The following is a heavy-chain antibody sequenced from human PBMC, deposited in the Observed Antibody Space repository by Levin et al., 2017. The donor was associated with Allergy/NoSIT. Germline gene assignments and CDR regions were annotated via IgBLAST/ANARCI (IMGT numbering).Heavy chain of an antibody. Sequence: SETLSLTCTVSGGSISSYYWSWIRQPPGKGLEWIGYIYYSGSTNYNPSLKSRVTISVDTSKNQFSLKLSSVTAADTAVYYCARDRGYDILTGYIAFDIWGQGTMVTVSS. J-gene: IGHJ3*02. V-gene: IGHV4-59*01. D-gene: IGHD3-9*01. CDR1: GGSISSYY. CDR3: ARDRGYDILTGYIAFDI. CDR2: IYYSGST.